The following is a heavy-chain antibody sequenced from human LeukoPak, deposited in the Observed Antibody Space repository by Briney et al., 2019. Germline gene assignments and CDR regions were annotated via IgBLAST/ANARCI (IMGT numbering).Heavy chain of an antibody. CDR1: GGSISSSNW. CDR3: ARDRIAADGRGEYYYYGMDV. CDR2: IYNSGST. V-gene: IGHV4-4*02. J-gene: IGHJ6*02. Sequence: SETLSLTCAVSGGSISSSNWGSGLRQPPGKGRDVMGEIYNSGSTNYNPSLKSRVTISVAKSKNQFSLKLSSVTAADTAVYYCARDRIAADGRGEYYYYGMDVWGQGTTVTVSS. D-gene: IGHD6-13*01.